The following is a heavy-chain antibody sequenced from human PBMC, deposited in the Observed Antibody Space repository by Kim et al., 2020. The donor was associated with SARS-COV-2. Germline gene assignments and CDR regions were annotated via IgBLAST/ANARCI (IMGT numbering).Heavy chain of an antibody. CDR1: GFTVSSNY. CDR2: IYSGGST. D-gene: IGHD3-3*01. Sequence: GGSLRLSCAASGFTVSSNYMSWVRQAPGKGLEWVSVIYSGGSTYYADSVKGRFTISRDNSKNTLYLQMNSLRAEDTAVYYCARDRGSPYDYGIGDYYYGMDVWGQGTTVTVSS. V-gene: IGHV3-53*01. CDR3: ARDRGSPYDYGIGDYYYGMDV. J-gene: IGHJ6*02.